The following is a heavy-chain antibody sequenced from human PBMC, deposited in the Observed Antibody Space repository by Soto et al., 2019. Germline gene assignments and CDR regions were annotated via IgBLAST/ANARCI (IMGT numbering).Heavy chain of an antibody. Sequence: SETLSLTCSVSGGSVRSGNHFWNWIRQPPGRRLEWLGYMYYTGVTSYNPSLKSRVSMSVDTSKNQFSLKLTSLTAADTAVYYCARGGEPLGYYGLDVWGQGITVTVSS. CDR3: ARGGEPLGYYGLDV. V-gene: IGHV4-61*01. CDR2: MYYTGVT. J-gene: IGHJ6*02. D-gene: IGHD3-10*01. CDR1: GGSVRSGNHF.